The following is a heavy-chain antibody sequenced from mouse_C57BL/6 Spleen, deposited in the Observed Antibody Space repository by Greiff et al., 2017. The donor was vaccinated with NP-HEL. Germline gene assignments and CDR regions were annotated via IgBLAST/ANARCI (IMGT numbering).Heavy chain of an antibody. J-gene: IGHJ1*03. CDR1: GYTFTSYW. Sequence: QVQLQQPGAELVKPGASVKLSCEASGYTFTSYWMQWVKQRPGQGLEWIGEIDPSDSYTNYNQKFKGKATLTVDTSSSTAYMQLSSLTSEDSAVYYCARSYYYGSSNWYFDVWGTGTTVTVSS. CDR3: ARSYYYGSSNWYFDV. CDR2: IDPSDSYT. V-gene: IGHV1-50*01. D-gene: IGHD1-1*01.